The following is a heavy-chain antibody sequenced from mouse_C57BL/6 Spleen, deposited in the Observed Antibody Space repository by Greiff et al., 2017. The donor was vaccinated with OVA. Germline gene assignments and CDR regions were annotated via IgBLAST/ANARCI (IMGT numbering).Heavy chain of an antibody. CDR2: IYPSDSET. CDR3: AGGNYGFAY. V-gene: IGHV1-61*01. J-gene: IGHJ3*01. CDR1: GYTFTSYW. D-gene: IGHD2-1*01. Sequence: QVQLQQPGAELVKPGSSVKLSCKASGYTFTSYWMDWVKQRPGQGLEWIGNIYPSDSETHYNQKFKDKATLTVDKSSSTAYMQLSSLTSEDSAVYYCAGGNYGFAYWGQGTLVTVSA.